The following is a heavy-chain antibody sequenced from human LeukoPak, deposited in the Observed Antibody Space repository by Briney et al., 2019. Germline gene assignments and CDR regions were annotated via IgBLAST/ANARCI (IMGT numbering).Heavy chain of an antibody. D-gene: IGHD6-19*01. Sequence: PGGSLRLSCAASGFTFSRYAMSWVRQAPGKGLDWVSAISGSADNIYYADSVKGRFTISRDNSKNTLYLQVNSLRAEDTAVYYCARDSDSSGWLDYYMDVWGKGTTVTISS. CDR1: GFTFSRYA. V-gene: IGHV3-23*01. CDR3: ARDSDSSGWLDYYMDV. J-gene: IGHJ6*03. CDR2: ISGSADNI.